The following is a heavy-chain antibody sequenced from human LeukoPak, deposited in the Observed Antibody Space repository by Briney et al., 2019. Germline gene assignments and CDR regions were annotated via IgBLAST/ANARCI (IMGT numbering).Heavy chain of an antibody. Sequence: SETLSLTCNVSGASIFNYYWSWIRQAPGKGLEWIGYVHHSGRINSNPSLGSRVTMSVDTSTSQLSLNLTSVSTADTAVYFCARDLRAKYWGQGTLVFVPS. CDR1: GASIFNYY. J-gene: IGHJ1*01. V-gene: IGHV4-59*01. D-gene: IGHD4/OR15-4a*01. CDR2: VHHSGRI. CDR3: ARDLRAKY.